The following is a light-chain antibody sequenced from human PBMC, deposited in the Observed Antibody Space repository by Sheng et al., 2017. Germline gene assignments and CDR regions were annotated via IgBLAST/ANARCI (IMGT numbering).Light chain of an antibody. CDR1: QDINNH. Sequence: DIQMTQSPSSLSASVGDRVTITCQASQDINNHLNWYQQKPGRAPKLLIYAASNLESGVPSRFSGSGSGTDFIFNISSLQPEDIATYYCQQFKYILSFGGGPRWRSN. J-gene: IGKJ4*01. CDR2: AAS. CDR3: QQFKYILS. V-gene: IGKV1-33*01.